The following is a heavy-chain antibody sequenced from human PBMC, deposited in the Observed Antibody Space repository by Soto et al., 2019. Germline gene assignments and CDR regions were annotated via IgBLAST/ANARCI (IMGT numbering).Heavy chain of an antibody. Sequence: SETLSLTCTVSGGSIISYYWSWIRQHPGEGLEWIGYIYHSGSTNYNPSLKSRVTISVDKSKNQFSLKLSSVTAADTAVYYCARDRKDLRYYYYYGMDVWGQGTTVTVSS. CDR1: GGSIISYY. V-gene: IGHV4-59*12. CDR3: ARDRKDLRYYYYYGMDV. J-gene: IGHJ6*02. CDR2: IYHSGST.